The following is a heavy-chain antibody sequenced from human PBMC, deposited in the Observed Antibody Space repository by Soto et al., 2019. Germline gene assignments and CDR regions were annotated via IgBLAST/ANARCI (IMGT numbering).Heavy chain of an antibody. Sequence: ASVKVSCKASGYTFTSYGISWVRQAPGQGLEWMGWISAYNGNTNYAQKLQGRVTMTTDTSTSTAYMELRSLRSDDTAVYYCAREYSGSYYDAFDICGQGTMVTVSS. V-gene: IGHV1-18*01. CDR2: ISAYNGNT. CDR3: AREYSGSYYDAFDI. J-gene: IGHJ3*02. D-gene: IGHD1-26*01. CDR1: GYTFTSYG.